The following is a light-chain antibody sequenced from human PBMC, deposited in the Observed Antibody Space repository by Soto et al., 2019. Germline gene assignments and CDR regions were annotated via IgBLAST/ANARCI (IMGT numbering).Light chain of an antibody. CDR1: QSVSTY. V-gene: IGKV3-11*01. CDR3: QQRGSWPPT. J-gene: IGKJ5*01. Sequence: EIVLTQSPATLSLSPGERATLSCRASQSVSTYLAWYQQRRGQAPRVLIYEASNRATGIPARFSGSGSGADFTLTISSLEPEDFAVYYCQQRGSWPPTFGQGTRLEIK. CDR2: EAS.